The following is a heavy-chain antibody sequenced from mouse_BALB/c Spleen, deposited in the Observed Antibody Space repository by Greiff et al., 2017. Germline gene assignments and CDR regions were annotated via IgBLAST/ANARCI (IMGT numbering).Heavy chain of an antibody. CDR3: ARPYDYDVGAMDY. CDR2: INPGSGGT. Sequence: QVQLQQSGAELVRPGTSVKVSCKASGYAFTNYLIEWVKQRPGQGLEWIGVINPGSGGTNYNEKFKGKATLTADKSSSTAYMQLSSLTSDDSAVYFCARPYDYDVGAMDYWGQGTSVTVSS. J-gene: IGHJ4*01. D-gene: IGHD2-4*01. V-gene: IGHV1-54*01. CDR1: GYAFTNYL.